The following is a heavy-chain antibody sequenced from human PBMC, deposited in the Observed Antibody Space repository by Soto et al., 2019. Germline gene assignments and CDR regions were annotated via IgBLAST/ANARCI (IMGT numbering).Heavy chain of an antibody. CDR3: ARDIAYDSSGYYYGDAFDI. D-gene: IGHD3-22*01. CDR2: IYYSGST. Sequence: SETLSLTCSVSGGSISSGGYYWSWIRQHPGKGLEWIGYIYYSGSTYYNPSLKSRVTISVDTSKNQFSLKLSSVTVADTAVYYCARDIAYDSSGYYYGDAFDIWGQGTMVTVSS. J-gene: IGHJ3*02. CDR1: GGSISSGGYY. V-gene: IGHV4-31*03.